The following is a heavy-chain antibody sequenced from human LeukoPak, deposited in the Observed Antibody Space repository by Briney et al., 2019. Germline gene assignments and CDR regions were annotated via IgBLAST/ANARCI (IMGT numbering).Heavy chain of an antibody. CDR1: GFTFWSYA. CDR3: ARDRAAAGFDAFDI. J-gene: IGHJ3*02. V-gene: IGHV3-30*04. D-gene: IGHD6-13*01. Sequence: DSGFTFWSYAVDWVRQGPGKGLEMGEVISYDGSNKYYADSVKGRFTISRDNSKNTLYLQMNRLRGEDTAVYYCARDRAAAGFDAFDIWGQRTMVIVSS. CDR2: ISYDGSNK.